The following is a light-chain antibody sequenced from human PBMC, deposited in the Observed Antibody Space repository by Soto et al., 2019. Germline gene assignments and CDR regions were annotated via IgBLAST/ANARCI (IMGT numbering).Light chain of an antibody. V-gene: IGKV3-11*01. Sequence: DIVFTQSPATLSLSQVERATLSFRASQSVTSSLAWYQQKPGQAPRLLIYDASNRATGIPARFSGSGSGTDFTHTISSLEPEDFALYYCQQRSNWPLNCGEGTMG. CDR2: DAS. CDR1: QSVTSS. CDR3: QQRSNWPLN. J-gene: IGKJ4*01.